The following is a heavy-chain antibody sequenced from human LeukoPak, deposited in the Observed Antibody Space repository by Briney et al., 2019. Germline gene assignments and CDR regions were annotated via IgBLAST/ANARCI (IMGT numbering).Heavy chain of an antibody. CDR3: ARAAIASGSYYFPNWFDP. J-gene: IGHJ5*02. CDR2: INWNGGST. V-gene: IGHV3-20*04. D-gene: IGHD1-26*01. CDR1: GFTFYDYG. Sequence: GGSLRLSCAASGFTFYDYGMSWVRHAPGKGLEWGSGINWNGGSTGYADSVKGRFTISRDNAKNSLYLQMNSLRAEDTALYYCARAAIASGSYYFPNWFDPWGQGTLVTVSS.